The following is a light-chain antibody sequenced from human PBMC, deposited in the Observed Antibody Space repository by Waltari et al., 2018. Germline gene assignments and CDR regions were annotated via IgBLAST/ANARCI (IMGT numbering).Light chain of an antibody. V-gene: IGKV1-16*02. CDR2: SAS. CDR3: QQYNSYPIT. Sequence: DIQMTQSQSSLSASVGDRVTITCRASQDISNFLAWFQQKPGEAPKSLIYSASTLQSGVPSKFSGSGSGTDFTLTISSLQPEDFATYYCQQYNSYPITFGQGTRMEIK. J-gene: IGKJ5*01. CDR1: QDISNF.